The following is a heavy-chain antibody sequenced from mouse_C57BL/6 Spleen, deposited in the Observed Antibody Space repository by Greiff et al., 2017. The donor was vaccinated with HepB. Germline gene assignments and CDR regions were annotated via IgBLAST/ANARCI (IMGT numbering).Heavy chain of an antibody. D-gene: IGHD1-1*01. J-gene: IGHJ2*01. Sequence: QVQLQQSGAELVRPGTSVKVSCKASGYAFTNYLIEWVKQRPGQGLEWIGVINPGSGGTNYNEKFKGKATLTADKSSSTAYMQLSSLTSEDSAIYFCARLGYYGSSDYWGQGTTLTVSS. CDR1: GYAFTNYL. V-gene: IGHV1-54*01. CDR3: ARLGYYGSSDY. CDR2: INPGSGGT.